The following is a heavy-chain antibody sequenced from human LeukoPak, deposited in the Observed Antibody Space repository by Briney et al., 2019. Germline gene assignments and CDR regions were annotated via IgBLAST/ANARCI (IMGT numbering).Heavy chain of an antibody. D-gene: IGHD6-13*01. J-gene: IGHJ3*02. CDR3: ARSSSWYVGAFDI. Sequence: GGSLRLSCAASGFTFSSYAMHWVRQAPGKGLEWVAVISYDGSNKYYADSVKGRFTISRDNSKNTLYLQMNSLRAEDTAVYYCARSSSWYVGAFDIWGRGTMVTVSS. CDR1: GFTFSSYA. CDR2: ISYDGSNK. V-gene: IGHV3-30*04.